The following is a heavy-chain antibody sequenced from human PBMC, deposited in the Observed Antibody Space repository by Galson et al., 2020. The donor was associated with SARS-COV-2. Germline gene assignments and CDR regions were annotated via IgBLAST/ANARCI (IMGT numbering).Heavy chain of an antibody. Sequence: SETLSLTCTVSGGSISSYYWSWIRQPPGKGLEWIGYIYYSGSTNYNPSLKSRVTISVDTSKNQFSLKLSSVTAADTAVYYCAREAVLSYYYGMDVWGQGTTVTVSS. D-gene: IGHD2-8*01. CDR2: IYYSGST. CDR1: GGSISSYY. CDR3: AREAVLSYYYGMDV. J-gene: IGHJ6*02. V-gene: IGHV4-59*01.